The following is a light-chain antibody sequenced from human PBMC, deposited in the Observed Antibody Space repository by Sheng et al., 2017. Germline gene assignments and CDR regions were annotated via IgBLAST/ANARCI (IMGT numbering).Light chain of an antibody. J-gene: IGKJ4*01. Sequence: DIQMTQSPSSLSASVGDRVTITCRASQSISSYLNWYQQKPGKAPKLLIYAASSLQSGVPSRFSGSGSGTDFTLTISSLQPDDFASYYCQHHIAFGGGTRVEI. CDR3: QHHIA. V-gene: IGKV1-39*01. CDR1: QSISSY. CDR2: AAS.